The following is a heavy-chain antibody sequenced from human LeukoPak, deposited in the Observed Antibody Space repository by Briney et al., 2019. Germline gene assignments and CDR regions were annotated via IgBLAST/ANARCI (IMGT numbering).Heavy chain of an antibody. J-gene: IGHJ1*01. CDR2: ISGSGGST. D-gene: IGHD3-3*01. V-gene: IGHV3-23*01. CDR1: GFTFSSYA. CDR3: AKFYDFWSGYYVYFQH. Sequence: GGSLRLSCAASGFTFSSYAMSWVRQAPGKGLEWVSAISGSGGSTYYADSAKGRFTISRDNSKNTLYLQMNSLRAEDTAVYYCAKFYDFWSGYYVYFQHWGQGTLVTVSS.